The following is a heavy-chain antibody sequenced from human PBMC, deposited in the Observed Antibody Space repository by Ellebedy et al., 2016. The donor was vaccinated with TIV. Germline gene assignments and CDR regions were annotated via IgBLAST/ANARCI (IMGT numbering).Heavy chain of an antibody. Sequence: ASVKVSXXASGGTFSSYAISWVRQAPGQGLEWMGGIIPIFGTANYAQKFQGRVTITADESTSTAYMELSSLRSEDTAVYYCARGAAVATIRLYYYHGMDVWGQGTTVTVSS. CDR3: ARGAAVATIRLYYYHGMDV. J-gene: IGHJ6*02. D-gene: IGHD5-12*01. CDR1: GGTFSSYA. V-gene: IGHV1-69*13. CDR2: IIPIFGTA.